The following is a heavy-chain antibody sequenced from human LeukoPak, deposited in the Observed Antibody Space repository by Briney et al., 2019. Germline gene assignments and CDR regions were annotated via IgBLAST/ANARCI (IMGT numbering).Heavy chain of an antibody. CDR2: ISSSSSYI. CDR3: ARDRLDAFDI. J-gene: IGHJ3*02. CDR1: GFTFNNYG. Sequence: PGGSLRLSCAASGFTFNNYGMNWVRQAPGKGLEWVSSISSSSSYIYFADSVKGRFTISRDNAKNSLYLLMNSLRAEDTAVYYCARDRLDAFDIWGQGTMVTVSS. V-gene: IGHV3-21*01.